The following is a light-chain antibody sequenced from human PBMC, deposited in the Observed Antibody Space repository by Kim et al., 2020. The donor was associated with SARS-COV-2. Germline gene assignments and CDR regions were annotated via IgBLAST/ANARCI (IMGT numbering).Light chain of an antibody. CDR3: SSYAGSSKWV. CDR2: EVS. Sequence: GQSVTISCTGTSSDVGGYNYVSWYQQHPGKAPKLMIYEVSKRPSGGPDRFSGSKSGNTASLTVSGLQAEDEADYYCSSYAGSSKWVFGGGTQLTVL. CDR1: SSDVGGYNY. V-gene: IGLV2-8*01. J-gene: IGLJ3*02.